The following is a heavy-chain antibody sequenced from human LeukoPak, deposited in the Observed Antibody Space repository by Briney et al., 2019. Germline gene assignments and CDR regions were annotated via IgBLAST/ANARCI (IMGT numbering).Heavy chain of an antibody. J-gene: IGHJ5*02. V-gene: IGHV4-59*12. Sequence: SETLSLTCTVSGGSISNKYWSWIRQPPGKGLEWIGYIYYSGSTNYNPSLKSRVTISVDTSKNQFSLKLSSVTAADTAVYYCARLRYSGSYYSPWGQGTLVTVSS. D-gene: IGHD1-26*01. CDR2: IYYSGST. CDR3: ARLRYSGSYYSP. CDR1: GGSISNKY.